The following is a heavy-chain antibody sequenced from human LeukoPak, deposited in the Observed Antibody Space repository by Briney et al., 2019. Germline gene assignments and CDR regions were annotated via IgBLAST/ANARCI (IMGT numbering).Heavy chain of an antibody. V-gene: IGHV3-15*01. J-gene: IGHJ4*02. D-gene: IGHD3-22*01. CDR1: GFTFSNAW. CDR3: TTDQGYYDHEYYFDY. CDR2: IKSKTDGGTT. Sequence: GGSLRLSCAASGFTFSNAWMSWVRQAPGKGLEWVGRIKSKTDGGTTDYAAPVKGRFTISRDDSKNTLYLQMNSLKTEDTAVYYCTTDQGYYDHEYYFDYWGQGTLVTVSS.